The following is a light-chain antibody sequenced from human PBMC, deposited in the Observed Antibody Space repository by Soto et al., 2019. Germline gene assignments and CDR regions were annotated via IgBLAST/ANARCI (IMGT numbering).Light chain of an antibody. CDR1: SSNIGAGYD. CDR3: QSYDSSLPL. V-gene: IGLV1-40*01. J-gene: IGLJ2*01. CDR2: GNS. Sequence: QLVLTQPPSVSGAPGQRVTISCTGSSSNIGAGYDVHWYQQLPGTAPKLLIYGNSNRPSGVPDRFSGSKSGTSASLAITGLQAEDEADYYCQSYDSSLPLFGGGTKLTVL.